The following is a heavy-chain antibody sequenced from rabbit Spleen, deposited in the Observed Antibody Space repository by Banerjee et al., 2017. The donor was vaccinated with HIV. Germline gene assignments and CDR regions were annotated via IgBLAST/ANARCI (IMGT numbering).Heavy chain of an antibody. D-gene: IGHD3-3*01. V-gene: IGHV1S40*01. J-gene: IGHJ4*01. CDR1: EFDFSNYG. Sequence: QSLEESGGGLVKPGASLTLTCKASEFDFSNYGVSWVRQAPGKGLEWIACINTATGKAVYASWAIGRFTISKTSSTTVTLQMTSLTAADTATYFCARDLVVAIGWNFNLWGQGTLVTVS. CDR3: ARDLVVAIGWNFNL. CDR2: INTATGKA.